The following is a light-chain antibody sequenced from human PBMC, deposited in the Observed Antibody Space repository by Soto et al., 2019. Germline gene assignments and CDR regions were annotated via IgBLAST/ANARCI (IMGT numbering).Light chain of an antibody. CDR1: SSDVGGYNY. Sequence: QSALTQPASVSGSPGQSITISCTGSSSDVGGYNYVSWYQQHPGKAPKLMIYDVSTRPSGVSNRFSGSKSGNTASLTISGLQAEDGDDYYCSSYTSSSLDVFGTGTKLTVL. V-gene: IGLV2-14*01. CDR3: SSYTSSSLDV. J-gene: IGLJ1*01. CDR2: DVS.